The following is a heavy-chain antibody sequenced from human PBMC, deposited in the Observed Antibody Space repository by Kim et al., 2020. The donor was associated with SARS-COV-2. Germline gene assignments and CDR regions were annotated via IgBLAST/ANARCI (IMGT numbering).Heavy chain of an antibody. V-gene: IGHV1-8*01. D-gene: IGHD3-10*01. J-gene: IGHJ4*02. CDR3: ASDYYGSGNGNFEF. Sequence: TQKFKGRVTMTRDTSVSTGYMELSSLRSEDTAVYYCASDYYGSGNGNFEFWGQGTLVTVSS.